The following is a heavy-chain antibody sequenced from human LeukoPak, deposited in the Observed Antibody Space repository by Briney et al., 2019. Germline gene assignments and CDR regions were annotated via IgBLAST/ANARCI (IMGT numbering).Heavy chain of an antibody. D-gene: IGHD6-13*01. CDR2: IYTSGST. Sequence: PSETLSLTCTVSGASISSYYWSWIRQPAGKGLEWIGRIYTSGSTNYNPSLKSRVTMSVDTSKNQFSLKLSSVTAADTAVYYCARGPAAGTSGAFDIWGQGTMVTVSS. J-gene: IGHJ3*02. V-gene: IGHV4-4*07. CDR1: GASISSYY. CDR3: ARGPAAGTSGAFDI.